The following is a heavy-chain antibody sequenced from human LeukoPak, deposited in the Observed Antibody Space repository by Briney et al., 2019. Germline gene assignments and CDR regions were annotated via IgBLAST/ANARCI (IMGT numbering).Heavy chain of an antibody. D-gene: IGHD1-1*01. J-gene: IGHJ4*02. V-gene: IGHV3-64D*06. CDR3: VKDNEAGGSPFDR. Sequence: GGSLRLSCSASGFILRSHAMHWVRQAPGKGLEYVSRIGDNGCSTYYADSVKGRFTISRDNSKNTLYLQMSGLRAVDTAVYYCVKDNEAGGSPFDRWGQGTLVTVSS. CDR2: IGDNGCST. CDR1: GFILRSHA.